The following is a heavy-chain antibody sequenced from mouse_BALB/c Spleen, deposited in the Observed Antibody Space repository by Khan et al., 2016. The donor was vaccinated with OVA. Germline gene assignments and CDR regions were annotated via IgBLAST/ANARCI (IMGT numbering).Heavy chain of an antibody. CDR1: GFTFTNYG. V-gene: IGHV9-3-1*01. D-gene: IGHD2-12*01. CDR2: INTYTGEP. Sequence: QIQLVQSGPELKKPGETVKISCKASGFTFTNYGMSWVKQTPGKGLKWMGWINTYTGEPTYADDFQGRFAFSLETSASAAYLQINNLKNEDTATYFYARNNYSYDRYFDVWGAGTTVTVSS. CDR3: ARNNYSYDRYFDV. J-gene: IGHJ1*01.